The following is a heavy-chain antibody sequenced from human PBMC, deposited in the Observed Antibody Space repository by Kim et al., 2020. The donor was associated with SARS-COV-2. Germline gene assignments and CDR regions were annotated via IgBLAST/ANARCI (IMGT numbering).Heavy chain of an antibody. CDR1: GFTISRNY. V-gene: IGHV3-53*01. Sequence: GGSLRLSCAASGFTISRNYMNWVRQAPGEGLEWVSVIYSGGSTLYADSVKGRFTVSRDISKSTVYLQMNSLRVDDTAVYYCARSGGYSYYGIDVWGQGTTVTGSS. CDR2: IYSGGST. CDR3: ARSGGYSYYGIDV. D-gene: IGHD5-12*01. J-gene: IGHJ6*02.